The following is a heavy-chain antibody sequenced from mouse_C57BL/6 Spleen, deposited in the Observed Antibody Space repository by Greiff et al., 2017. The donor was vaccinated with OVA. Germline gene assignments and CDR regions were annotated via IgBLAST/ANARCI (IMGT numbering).Heavy chain of an antibody. V-gene: IGHV1-82*01. CDR1: GYAFSSSW. CDR3: ASSSYLFDY. Sequence: VQVVESGPELVKPGASVKISCKASGYAFSSSWMNWVKQRPGKGLEWIGRIYPGDGDTNYNGKFKGKATLTADKSSSTAYMQLSSLTSEDSAVYFCASSSYLFDYWGQGTTLTVSS. J-gene: IGHJ2*01. CDR2: IYPGDGDT. D-gene: IGHD1-1*01.